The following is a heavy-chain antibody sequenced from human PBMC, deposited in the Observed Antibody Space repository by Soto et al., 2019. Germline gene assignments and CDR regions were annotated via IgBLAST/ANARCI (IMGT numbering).Heavy chain of an antibody. J-gene: IGHJ6*02. CDR2: IYYSGST. Sequence: PSETLSLTXTVSGGSISSYYWSWIRQPPGKGLEWIGYIYYSGSTNYNPSLKSRVTISVDTSKNQFSLKLSSVTAADTAVYYCARVGGCSGGSCYYWYYGMDVWGQGTTVTVSS. CDR1: GGSISSYY. V-gene: IGHV4-59*01. CDR3: ARVGGCSGGSCYYWYYGMDV. D-gene: IGHD2-15*01.